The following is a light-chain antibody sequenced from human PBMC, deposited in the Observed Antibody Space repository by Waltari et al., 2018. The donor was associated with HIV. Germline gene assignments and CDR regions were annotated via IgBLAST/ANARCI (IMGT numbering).Light chain of an antibody. J-gene: IGKJ2*01. V-gene: IGKV6-21*01. CDR2: FAS. CDR1: QNIGES. Sequence: EIVLTQSPDFQSVTPREQVTITCRASQNIGESLHWYQQKPDQSPNLLIKFASQSFSGVPSRFSGSGSGTDFTLTISSLEAEDAATYYCLQSTTLPYTFGQGTKLEIK. CDR3: LQSTTLPYT.